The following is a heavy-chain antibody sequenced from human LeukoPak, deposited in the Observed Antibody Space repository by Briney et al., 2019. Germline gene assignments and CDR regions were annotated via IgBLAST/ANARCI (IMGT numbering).Heavy chain of an antibody. V-gene: IGHV3-30-3*01. CDR2: ISYDGSNK. CDR1: GFTFSSYA. CDR3: AREGVWAFDI. J-gene: IGHJ3*02. D-gene: IGHD6-13*01. Sequence: PGGSLRLSCAASGFTFSSYAMHWVRQAPGKGLEWVAVISYDGSNKYYADSVKGRFTISRDNSKNTLYLQMNSLRAEDTAVYYCAREGVWAFDIWGQGTMVTVSS.